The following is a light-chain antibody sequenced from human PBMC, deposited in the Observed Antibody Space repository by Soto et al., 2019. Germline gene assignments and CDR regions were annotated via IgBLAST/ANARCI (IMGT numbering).Light chain of an antibody. CDR3: SSYTSRSTLDYV. V-gene: IGLV2-14*01. Sequence: QSALTQPASVSGSPGQSITISCTGTSSDVGGYNYVSWYQQYPGRVPKLLIYKVSDRPSGISNRFSGSKSGNTASLTISGLQAEDEADYYCSSYTSRSTLDYVFGSGTKVTVL. CDR2: KVS. CDR1: SSDVGGYNY. J-gene: IGLJ1*01.